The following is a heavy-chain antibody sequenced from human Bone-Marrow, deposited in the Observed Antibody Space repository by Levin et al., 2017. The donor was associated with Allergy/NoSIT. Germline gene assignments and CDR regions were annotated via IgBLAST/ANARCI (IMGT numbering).Heavy chain of an antibody. CDR2: ITSSSSYI. CDR1: GFTFSTYT. J-gene: IGHJ5*02. CDR3: ARGLEYSGLP. Sequence: GESLKISCAASGFTFSTYTMNWVRQAPGKGLDWVSSITSSSSYIYYADSVKGRFTISRDNAKNSLYLQMNSLRVEDTAVHYCARGLEYSGLPWGQGTLVTVSS. V-gene: IGHV3-21*01. D-gene: IGHD5-12*01.